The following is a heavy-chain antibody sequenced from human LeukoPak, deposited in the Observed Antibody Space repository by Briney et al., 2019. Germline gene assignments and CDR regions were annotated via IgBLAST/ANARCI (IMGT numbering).Heavy chain of an antibody. V-gene: IGHV1-46*01. Sequence: ASVKVSCKASGYTFTSYYMHWVRQAPGQGLEWMGIINPSGGSTSYAQKFQGRVTMTRDTSTSTVYMELSSLRSEDTAVYYCARDQSRLYCSGSTCPPGYWGQGTLVTVSS. D-gene: IGHD2-15*01. CDR3: ARDQSRLYCSGSTCPPGY. CDR2: INPSGGST. CDR1: GYTFTSYY. J-gene: IGHJ4*02.